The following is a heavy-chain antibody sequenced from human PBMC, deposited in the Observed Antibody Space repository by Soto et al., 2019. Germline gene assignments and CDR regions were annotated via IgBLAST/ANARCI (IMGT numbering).Heavy chain of an antibody. D-gene: IGHD1-1*01. CDR2: INPNSGGT. V-gene: IGHV1-2*02. J-gene: IGHJ4*02. Sequence: SVKGSCKASGYTFSDYYIHWVRQAPVQGLEWMGWINPNSGGTKYAPKFQGGVTMTRDTSITTAYMELSRLRSGDTAVYYCAREPATAKPEGVDFWGQGTLVTVSS. CDR3: AREPATAKPEGVDF. CDR1: GYTFSDYY.